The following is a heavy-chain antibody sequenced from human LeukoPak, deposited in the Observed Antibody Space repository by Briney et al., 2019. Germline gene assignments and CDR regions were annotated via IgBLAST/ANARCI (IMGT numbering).Heavy chain of an antibody. Sequence: ASVKVSCKASGYTFTSYGISWVRQAPGQGLEWMGWISAYNGNTNYAQKLQGRVTMTTDTSTSTAYMELRSLRSDDTAVYYCARDPSVVVVPAAMDYWGQGTLVTVPS. V-gene: IGHV1-18*01. CDR2: ISAYNGNT. CDR3: ARDPSVVVVPAAMDY. J-gene: IGHJ4*02. D-gene: IGHD2-2*01. CDR1: GYTFTSYG.